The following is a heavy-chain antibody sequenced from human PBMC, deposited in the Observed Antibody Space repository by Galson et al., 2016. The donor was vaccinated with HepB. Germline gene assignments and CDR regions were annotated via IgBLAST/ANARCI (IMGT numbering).Heavy chain of an antibody. CDR2: IYPGDSDT. D-gene: IGHD4-23*01. J-gene: IGHJ4*02. CDR1: GYSFTNYW. Sequence: QSGAEVTKPGESLTISCKGSGYSFTNYWIAWVRQLPGKGLEWMGIIYPGDSDTRYSPSFKGQVTISADKSISTAYLQWSSLKASDTAMYLCARHLGVTTVASPDFDYWGQGTLVTVPS. V-gene: IGHV5-51*01. CDR3: ARHLGVTTVASPDFDY.